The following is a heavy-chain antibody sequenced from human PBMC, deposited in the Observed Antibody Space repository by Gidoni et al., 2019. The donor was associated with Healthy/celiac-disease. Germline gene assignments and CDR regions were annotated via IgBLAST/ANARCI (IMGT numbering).Heavy chain of an antibody. J-gene: IGHJ4*02. CDR1: GGPISSYY. Sequence: QVQLQESGPGLVKPSETLSLTCTVSGGPISSYYLRWIRQPPGKGLEWIGYIYYSGSTNDNPSLKSRVTISVDTSKNQFSLKLSTVTAADTAVYYCAGHRRYCSSTSCYGGDYFDYWGQGTLVTVSS. CDR2: IYYSGST. V-gene: IGHV4-59*08. D-gene: IGHD2-2*01. CDR3: AGHRRYCSSTSCYGGDYFDY.